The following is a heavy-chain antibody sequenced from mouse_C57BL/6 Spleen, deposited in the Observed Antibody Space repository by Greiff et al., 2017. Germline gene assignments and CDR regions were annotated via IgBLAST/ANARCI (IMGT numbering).Heavy chain of an antibody. CDR3: AIYYDGYRLAY. V-gene: IGHV1-4*01. CDR1: GYTFTSYT. J-gene: IGHJ3*01. Sequence: VQLQQSGAELARPGASVKMSCKASGYTFTSYTMHWVKQRPGQGLEWIGYINPSSGYTKYNQKFKDKATLTADKSSSTAYMQLSSLTSEDSAVYYCAIYYDGYRLAYWGQGTLVTVSA. D-gene: IGHD2-3*01. CDR2: INPSSGYT.